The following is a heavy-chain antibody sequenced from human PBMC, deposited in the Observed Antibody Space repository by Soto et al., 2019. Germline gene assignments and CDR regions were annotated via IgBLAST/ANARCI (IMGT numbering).Heavy chain of an antibody. CDR3: ARALYYYDNSCLAY. J-gene: IGHJ4*02. V-gene: IGHV1-18*01. D-gene: IGHD3-22*01. CDR1: GYTFTRYG. CDR2: INIYSGDA. Sequence: QVRLEQSGPEVKKTGASVKVSCKASGYTFTRYGISWVRQAPGQGLEWMGWINIYSGDANYAQSFQDRVTMTRDTSTNTVYMEMRTLRSDDTAVYYCARALYYYDNSCLAYWGQGTLVTVSS.